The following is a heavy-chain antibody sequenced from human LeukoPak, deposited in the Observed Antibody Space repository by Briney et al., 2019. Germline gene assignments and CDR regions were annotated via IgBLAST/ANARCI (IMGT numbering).Heavy chain of an antibody. Sequence: SETLSHTCTVSGGSISSSSYYWGWIRQPPGKGLEWIGSIYYSGSTYYNPSLKSRVTISVDTSKNQFSLKLSSVTAADTAAYYCARYRYYDSGGYYRYFDYWGQGTLVTVSS. J-gene: IGHJ4*02. CDR1: GGSISSSSYY. V-gene: IGHV4-39*01. CDR2: IYYSGST. D-gene: IGHD3-22*01. CDR3: ARYRYYDSGGYYRYFDY.